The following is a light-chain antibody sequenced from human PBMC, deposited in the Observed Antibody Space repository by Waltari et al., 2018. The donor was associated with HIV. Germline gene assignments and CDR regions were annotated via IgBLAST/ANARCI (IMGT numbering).Light chain of an antibody. J-gene: IGKJ4*01. CDR1: QSILYSSDNRKY. Sequence: SQSILYSSDNRKYLAWYQQKPRQPPRLLISWASTRESGVPDRFRGSGSGTDFALTISRLQAEDVAVYHCQQYLRSPPTFGGGTKVEIK. CDR2: WAS. V-gene: IGKV4-1*01. CDR3: QQYLRSPPT.